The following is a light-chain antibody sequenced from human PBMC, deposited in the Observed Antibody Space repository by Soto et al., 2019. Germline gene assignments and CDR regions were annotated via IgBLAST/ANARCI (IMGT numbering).Light chain of an antibody. J-gene: IGKJ2*01. CDR1: QSVSSSY. Sequence: EIVLTQSPGTLSLSPGERATLSCRASQSVSSSYLAWYQQKPGKAPRLLIYGASTRATGIPDRFSGSGSGTAFTLTISRMEPEEVAVYYGQQYGSSPPYTFGQGTKREIK. V-gene: IGKV3-20*01. CDR2: GAS. CDR3: QQYGSSPPYT.